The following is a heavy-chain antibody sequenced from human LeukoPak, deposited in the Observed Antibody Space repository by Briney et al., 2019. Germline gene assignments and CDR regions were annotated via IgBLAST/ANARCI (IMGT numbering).Heavy chain of an antibody. J-gene: IGHJ4*02. CDR1: GFTFSNAW. D-gene: IGHD3-22*01. V-gene: IGHV3-30*03. CDR2: ISYDGRNK. CDR3: ARGQFRLHSYDGSTFDY. Sequence: PGGSLRLSCAASGFTFSNAWMSWVRQAPGKGLEWVAVISYDGRNKQYADSAKGRFTISRDNSKNTLYLQTNSLRAEDTAVYYCARGQFRLHSYDGSTFDYWGQGTLVSVSS.